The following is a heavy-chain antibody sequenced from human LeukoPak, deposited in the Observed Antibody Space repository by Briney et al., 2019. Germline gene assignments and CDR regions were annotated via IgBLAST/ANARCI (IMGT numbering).Heavy chain of an antibody. Sequence: SETLSLTCAVYGGSFSGYYWSWIRQPPGKGPEWIGEINHRGSTNYNPSLKSRVTISVDTSKNQFSLKLSSVTAADTAVYYCARKGYCSSTSCYGKYYFDYWGQGTLVTVSS. CDR3: ARKGYCSSTSCYGKYYFDY. J-gene: IGHJ4*02. CDR1: GGSFSGYY. V-gene: IGHV4-34*01. CDR2: INHRGST. D-gene: IGHD2-2*01.